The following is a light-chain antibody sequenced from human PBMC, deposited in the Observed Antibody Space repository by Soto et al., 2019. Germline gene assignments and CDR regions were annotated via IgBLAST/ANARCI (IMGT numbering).Light chain of an antibody. CDR3: RQGYSTSPIT. V-gene: IGKV1-39*01. CDR1: QSINNY. J-gene: IGKJ5*01. CDR2: GAS. Sequence: DIEMTQSTSSLSAAIGDRVTTTCRPSQSINNYLNWYQHKPVADPKLLIFGASNLENGGLSSCCGSRAATEDTIIISSLQPEDFATYYCRQGYSTSPITFGQGTRLEIK.